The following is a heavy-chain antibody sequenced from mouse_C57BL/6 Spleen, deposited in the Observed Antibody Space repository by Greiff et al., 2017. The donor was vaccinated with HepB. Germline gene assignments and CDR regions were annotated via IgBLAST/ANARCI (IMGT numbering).Heavy chain of an antibody. Sequence: QVQLKEPGAELVRPGSSVKLSCKASGYTFTSYWMDWVKQRPGQGLEWIGNIYPSDSETHYNQKFKDKATLTVDKSSSTAYMQLSSLTSEDSAVCYCAREGGFFDYWGQGTTLTVSS. J-gene: IGHJ2*01. CDR1: GYTFTSYW. CDR2: IYPSDSET. V-gene: IGHV1-61*01. CDR3: AREGGFFDY.